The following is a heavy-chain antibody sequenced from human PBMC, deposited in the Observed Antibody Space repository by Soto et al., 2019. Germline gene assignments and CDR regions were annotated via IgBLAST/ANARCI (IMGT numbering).Heavy chain of an antibody. CDR1: GYTFTSYG. CDR2: ISAYNGNT. J-gene: IGHJ4*02. Sequence: QVQLVQSGAEVKKPGASVKVSCKASGYTFTSYGISWVRQAPGQGLEWMGWISAYNGNTKSAQNLQGRVTMTTDTATSTADMELRSLRSDDTAVYYCAREPNYFDYWGQGTLVTVSS. V-gene: IGHV1-18*01. CDR3: AREPNYFDY.